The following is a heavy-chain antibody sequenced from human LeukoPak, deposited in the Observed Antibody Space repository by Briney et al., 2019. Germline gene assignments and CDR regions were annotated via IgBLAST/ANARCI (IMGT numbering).Heavy chain of an antibody. V-gene: IGHV1-2*02. CDR1: GYTFTGYY. CDR2: INPNSGGT. J-gene: IGHJ5*02. D-gene: IGHD3-22*01. CDR3: ARGRKAYYYDSSGYP. Sequence: GASVKVSCKASGYTFTGYYMHRVRQAPGQGLEWMGWINPNSGGTNYAQKFQGRVTMTRDTSISTAYMELSRLRSDDTAVYYCARGRKAYYYDSSGYPWGQGTLVTVSS.